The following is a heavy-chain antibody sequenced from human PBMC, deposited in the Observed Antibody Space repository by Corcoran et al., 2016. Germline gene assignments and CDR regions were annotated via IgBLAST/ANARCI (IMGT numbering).Heavy chain of an antibody. V-gene: IGHV3-33*01. Sequence: QVQLVESGGGVVQPGMSLRLSCAPSGFTFSSYGMHWVRQAPGRGREWVTGIWYDGRDGYYADSVKGRFTISRDNSKNTLYLQMNSLRVEDTAVYYCARDNCGSISCFDYWGQGTLVTVSS. CDR3: ARDNCGSISCFDY. CDR1: GFTFSSYG. D-gene: IGHD2-2*01. J-gene: IGHJ4*02. CDR2: IWYDGRDG.